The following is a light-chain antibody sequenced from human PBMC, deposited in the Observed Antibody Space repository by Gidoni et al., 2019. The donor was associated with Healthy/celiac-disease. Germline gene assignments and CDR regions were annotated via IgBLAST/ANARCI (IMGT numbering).Light chain of an antibody. CDR2: GAS. J-gene: IGKJ2*01. Sequence: EIVMTQSPATLSVSPGERATLSCRASQSVSSNLAWYQQKPGQAPRLLIYGASTRATGLPARFSGSGSGTEFTLTISSLQSEDFAVYYCQQYNNWPPMYTFXXXTKLEIK. CDR3: QQYNNWPPMYT. V-gene: IGKV3-15*01. CDR1: QSVSSN.